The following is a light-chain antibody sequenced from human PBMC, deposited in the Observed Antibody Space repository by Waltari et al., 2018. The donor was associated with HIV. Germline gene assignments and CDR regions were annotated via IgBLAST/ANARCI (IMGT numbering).Light chain of an antibody. V-gene: IGLV6-57*02. CDR3: QSYSGPMV. CDR1: SGSIASNY. CDR2: EDN. Sequence: NFMLTQPHSVSESPGKTVTISCTGSSGSIASNYVQWYQQRPGSAPTTVIYEDNQRPSGVPDRFSVSIDTSSNSASLPISGLKTEDEADYYCQSYSGPMVFGGGTKLTVL. J-gene: IGLJ2*01.